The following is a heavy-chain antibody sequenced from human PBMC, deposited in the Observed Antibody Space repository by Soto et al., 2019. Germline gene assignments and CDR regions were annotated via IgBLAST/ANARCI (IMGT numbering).Heavy chain of an antibody. D-gene: IGHD3-10*01. CDR2: INAGNGNT. Sequence: QVQLVQSGAEVKKPGASVKVSCKASGYTVTSYAMHWVRQAPGQRLEWMGWINAGNGNTKYSQKFQGRVTITRDTSASTAYMELSSLRSEDTAVYYCARAFRRFGELLMLGEFDYWGQGTLVTVSS. J-gene: IGHJ4*02. V-gene: IGHV1-3*01. CDR1: GYTVTSYA. CDR3: ARAFRRFGELLMLGEFDY.